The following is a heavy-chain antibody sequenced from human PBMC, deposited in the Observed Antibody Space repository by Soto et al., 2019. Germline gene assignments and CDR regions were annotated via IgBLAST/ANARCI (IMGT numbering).Heavy chain of an antibody. D-gene: IGHD6-6*01. J-gene: IGHJ6*02. V-gene: IGHV1-69*13. CDR3: ARGCSYYYFYYGMDV. Sequence: SVKVSCKASGGTFSSYAISWVRQAPGQGLEWMGGIIPIFGTANYAQKFQGRVTITADESTSTAYMELRSLRSEDTAVYYCARGCSYYYFYYGMDVCGQGTTDTVSS. CDR2: IIPIFGTA. CDR1: GGTFSSYA.